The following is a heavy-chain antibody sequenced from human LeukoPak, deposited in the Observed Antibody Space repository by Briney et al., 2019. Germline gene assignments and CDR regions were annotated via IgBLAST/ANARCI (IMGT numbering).Heavy chain of an antibody. Sequence: SETLSLTCTVSGGSISSYYWSWIRQPPGKGLEWIGYIYYSGSTNYNPSLKSRVTISVDTSKNQFSLKLSSVTAADTAVYYCARNFGGGDSSGPYSWGQGTQVTVSS. CDR1: GGSISSYY. J-gene: IGHJ4*02. D-gene: IGHD3-22*01. CDR3: ARNFGGGDSSGPYS. CDR2: IYYSGST. V-gene: IGHV4-59*01.